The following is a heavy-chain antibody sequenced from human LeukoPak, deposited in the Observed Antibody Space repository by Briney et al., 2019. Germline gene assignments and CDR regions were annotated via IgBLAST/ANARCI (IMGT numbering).Heavy chain of an antibody. J-gene: IGHJ3*02. CDR3: ARRPAPYYDFWSGYWPDALDI. CDR1: GYTFTSYG. Sequence: ASVKVSCKASGYTFTSYGISWVRQAPGQGLEWMGWISAYNGNTNYAQKLQGRVTMTTDTYTSTAYMELRSLRSDDTAVYYCARRPAPYYDFWSGYWPDALDIWGQGTMVTVSS. CDR2: ISAYNGNT. D-gene: IGHD3-3*01. V-gene: IGHV1-18*01.